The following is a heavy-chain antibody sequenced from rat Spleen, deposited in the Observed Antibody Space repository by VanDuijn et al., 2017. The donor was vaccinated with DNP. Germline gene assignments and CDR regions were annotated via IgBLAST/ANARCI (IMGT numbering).Heavy chain of an antibody. V-gene: IGHV5S23*01. J-gene: IGHJ3*01. CDR2: ITYDGGNT. D-gene: IGHD1-10*01. CDR3: ARPIYNNHGGFAY. Sequence: EVQLVESGGGLVQPGNSLKLSCAASGFTFSDYYMAWVRQAPTKGLEWVSYITYDGGNTYYRDSVKGRFTISRDNAKSTLYLQMNSLRSEDMATYYCARPIYNNHGGFAYWGQGTLVTVSS. CDR1: GFTFSDYY.